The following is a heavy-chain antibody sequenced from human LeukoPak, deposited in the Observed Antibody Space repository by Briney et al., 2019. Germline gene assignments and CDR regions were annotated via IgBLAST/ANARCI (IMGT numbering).Heavy chain of an antibody. CDR1: GFTFSSYG. CDR2: IYYDGSDK. Sequence: GGSLRLSCAASGFTFSSYGMHWVRQAPGKGLEWVAIIYYDGSDKYYADSVKGRFTISRDNSKDTLYLQMNSLRAEDTAVYYCARQIAYYYDSSGYYTTDFWGQGTLVTVSS. D-gene: IGHD3-22*01. CDR3: ARQIAYYYDSSGYYTTDF. J-gene: IGHJ4*02. V-gene: IGHV3-33*01.